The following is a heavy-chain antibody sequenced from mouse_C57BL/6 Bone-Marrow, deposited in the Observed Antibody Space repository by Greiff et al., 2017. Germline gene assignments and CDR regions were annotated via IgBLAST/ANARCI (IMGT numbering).Heavy chain of an antibody. CDR1: GYTFTSYW. J-gene: IGHJ2*01. CDR3: ARSPLRYYFDD. CDR2: IDPSASYT. Sequence: QVQLQQPGAELVKPGASVKLSCKASGYTFTSYWMQWVKQRPGQGLEWIGEIDPSASYTNYNQKFKGKATLTVDTSSSTAYMQLSSLTSEDSAVYYCARSPLRYYFDDWGKGTTLTVSS. D-gene: IGHD1-1*01. V-gene: IGHV1-50*01.